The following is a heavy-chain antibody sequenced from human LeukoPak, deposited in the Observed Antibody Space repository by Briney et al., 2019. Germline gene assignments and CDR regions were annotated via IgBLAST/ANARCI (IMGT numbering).Heavy chain of an antibody. J-gene: IGHJ6*03. CDR2: ISSSSSYI. V-gene: IGHV3-21*01. D-gene: IGHD1-14*01. CDR1: GFTFSSYS. CDR3: AGDVPGYYYYYMDV. Sequence: GGSLRLSCAASGFTFSSYSMNWVRQAPGRGLEWVSSISSSSSYIYYADSVKGRFTISRDNAKNLLYLQMNSLRAEDTAVYYCAGDVPGYYYYYMDVWGKGTTVTVSS.